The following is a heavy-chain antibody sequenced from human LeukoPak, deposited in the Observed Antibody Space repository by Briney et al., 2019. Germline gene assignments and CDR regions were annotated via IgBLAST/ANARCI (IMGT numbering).Heavy chain of an antibody. CDR2: ISYDGSNK. V-gene: IGHV3-30*03. CDR3: ARGIGSPWYLYFQH. Sequence: PGGSLRLSCAVPGFTFTSYGTDGVRQAPGKGLEWVAVISYDGSNKYYADSVKGRFTISRDNAKNSLYLQMNSLRAEDAAVYYCARGIGSPWYLYFQHLRRRSLVTVSS. J-gene: IGHJ1*01. CDR1: GFTFTSYG. D-gene: IGHD6-13*01.